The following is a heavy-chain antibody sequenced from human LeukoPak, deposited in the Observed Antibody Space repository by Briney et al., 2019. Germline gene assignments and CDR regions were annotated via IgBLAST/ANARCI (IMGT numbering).Heavy chain of an antibody. Sequence: SETLSLTCTVSGYSISSGYYWGWIRQPPGKGLEWIGSIYHSGSTYYNPSLKSRVTISVDTSKNQFSLRLSSVTAADTAVYYCARDYRLTQIQYWGQGTLVTVSS. D-gene: IGHD1-26*01. CDR1: GYSISSGYY. J-gene: IGHJ1*01. CDR2: IYHSGST. V-gene: IGHV4-38-2*02. CDR3: ARDYRLTQIQY.